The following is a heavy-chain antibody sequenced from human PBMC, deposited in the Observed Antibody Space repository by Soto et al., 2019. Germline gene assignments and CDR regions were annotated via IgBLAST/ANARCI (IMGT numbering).Heavy chain of an antibody. CDR2: ISYDGSNK. D-gene: IGHD6-13*01. V-gene: IGHV3-30*18. Sequence: GGSLRLSCAASGFTFSSYGMHWVRQAPGKGLEWVAVISYDGSNKYYADSVKGRFTISRDNSKNTLYLQMNSLRAEDTAVYYCAKGARDWYSSSWYYFDYWGQGTLVTVSS. CDR1: GFTFSSYG. J-gene: IGHJ4*02. CDR3: AKGARDWYSSSWYYFDY.